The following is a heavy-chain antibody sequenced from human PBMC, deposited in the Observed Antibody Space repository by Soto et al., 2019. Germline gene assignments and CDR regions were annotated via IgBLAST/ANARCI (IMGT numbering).Heavy chain of an antibody. CDR3: AREGVRGMDV. D-gene: IGHD3-16*01. CDR2: MNPKSANT. CDR1: GYTFTSYD. Sequence: QVQLVQSGAEVKKPGASVKVSCKASGYTFTSYDINWVRQATGQGLEWRGWMNPKSANTGYSQKFQGRVTMTGNTSISTAYMELSSLRSEDTAVYYSAREGVRGMDVWGQGTTVTVSS. J-gene: IGHJ6*02. V-gene: IGHV1-8*01.